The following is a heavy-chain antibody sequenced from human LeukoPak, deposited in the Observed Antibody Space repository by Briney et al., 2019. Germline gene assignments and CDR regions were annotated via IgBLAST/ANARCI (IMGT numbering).Heavy chain of an antibody. D-gene: IGHD1-1*01. V-gene: IGHV3-21*01. CDR1: GFTLSSYS. CDR3: ARKTGTGGFDP. CDR2: ISSSSSYI. J-gene: IGHJ5*02. Sequence: GGSLRLSCAASGFTLSSYSMNWVRQAPGKGLEWVSSISSSSSYIYYADSVKGRFTISRDNAKNSLYLQMNSLRAEDTAVYYCARKTGTGGFDPWGQGTLVTVSS.